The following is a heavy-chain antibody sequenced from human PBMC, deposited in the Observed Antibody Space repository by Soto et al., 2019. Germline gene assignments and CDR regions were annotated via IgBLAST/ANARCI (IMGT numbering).Heavy chain of an antibody. V-gene: IGHV3-48*02. CDR1: GFIFRSYS. J-gene: IGHJ4*02. CDR3: ARDSNFDY. Sequence: EVQLVESGGGLVQPGGSLRLSCAASGFIFRSYSMGWIRQDPGKGLEWISYISGSSDTIYYADSVKGRFTISRDNAQNSVYLQMNSLRDEDTAGYYCARDSNFDYWGQGTLVTVSS. CDR2: ISGSSDTI. D-gene: IGHD4-4*01.